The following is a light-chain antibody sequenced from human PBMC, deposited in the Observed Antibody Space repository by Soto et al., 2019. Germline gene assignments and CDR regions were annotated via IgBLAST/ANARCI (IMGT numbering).Light chain of an antibody. CDR2: DAS. CDR1: QSISSW. CDR3: QQYNSVSLGWT. J-gene: IGKJ1*01. V-gene: IGKV1-5*01. Sequence: DIQMTQSPSTLSASVGDRVTITCRASQSISSWLAWYQQKPGRAPNLLIYDASSLVSGVPSMFTGSVSGTEFTHTISGLQPDDSATYFCQQYNSVSLGWTFGQGTKVEIK.